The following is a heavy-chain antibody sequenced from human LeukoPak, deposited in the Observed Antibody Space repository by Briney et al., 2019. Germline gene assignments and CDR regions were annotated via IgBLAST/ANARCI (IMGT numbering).Heavy chain of an antibody. CDR1: GYTFTGYY. CDR3: ARAEVSGGYYDSSGYYFQH. V-gene: IGHV1-2*02. Sequence: ASVTVSCTASGYTFTGYYMHWVRQAPGQGLEWMGWINPNSGGTNYAQKFQGRVTMTRDTSISTAYMELSRLRSDDTAVYYCARAEVSGGYYDSSGYYFQHWGQGTLVTVSS. D-gene: IGHD3-22*01. J-gene: IGHJ1*01. CDR2: INPNSGGT.